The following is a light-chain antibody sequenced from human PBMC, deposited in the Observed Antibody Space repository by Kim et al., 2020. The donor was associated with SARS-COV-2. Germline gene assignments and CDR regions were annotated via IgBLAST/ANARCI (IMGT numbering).Light chain of an antibody. CDR1: SGSLDDKS. V-gene: IGLV6-57*03. J-gene: IGLJ2*01. CDR2: EDD. CDR3: QSYNRDNVI. Sequence: GKQVSVTDARSSGSLDDKSVKWYQQRPGGVPTTVIYEDDQRPSGVADRVSGAIVNPGNTAALTISGLRTEDEAGYYCQSYNRDNVIFGGGTQLTVL.